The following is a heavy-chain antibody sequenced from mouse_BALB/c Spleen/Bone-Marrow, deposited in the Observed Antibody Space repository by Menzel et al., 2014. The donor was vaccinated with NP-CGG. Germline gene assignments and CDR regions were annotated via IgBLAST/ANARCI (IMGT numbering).Heavy chain of an antibody. CDR1: GFNIEDSY. J-gene: IGHJ2*01. CDR3: ARNYGSSLDY. D-gene: IGHD1-1*01. CDR2: IDPANGNT. Sequence: EVQLQQSGAEIVKPGASVKSSCTTSGFNIEDSYIYWMKQRPEQGLEWIGRIDPANGNTKYDPKFQGKATITVDTSSATACLRLRSLASEDTAVYYCARNYGSSLDYWGQGTTLTVSS. V-gene: IGHV14-3*02.